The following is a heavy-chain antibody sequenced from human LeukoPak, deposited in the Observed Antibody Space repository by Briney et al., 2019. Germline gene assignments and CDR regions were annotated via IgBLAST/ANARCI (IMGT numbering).Heavy chain of an antibody. J-gene: IGHJ6*03. CDR3: AKGRYCSTTSCYSYYYYYYMDV. CDR1: GFTVSSNY. D-gene: IGHD2-2*01. Sequence: PGGSLRLSCAASGFTVSSNYMSWVRQAPGKGLEWVSVIYSGGSTYYADSVKGRFTISRDNSKNTLYLQMNSLRAEDTAVYYCAKGRYCSTTSCYSYYYYYYMDVWGKGTTVTVSS. V-gene: IGHV3-53*05. CDR2: IYSGGST.